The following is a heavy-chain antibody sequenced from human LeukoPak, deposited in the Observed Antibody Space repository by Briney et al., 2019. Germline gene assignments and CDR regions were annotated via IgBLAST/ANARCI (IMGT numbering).Heavy chain of an antibody. Sequence: ASVKVSCKASGYTFTSYYMHWVRQAPGQGLEWMGIVNPSGGSTTYAQKFQGRVTMTRDTSTSTVYVDLSSLRSEDTAVYYCARGAVAGSRFDYWGQGTLVTVSS. J-gene: IGHJ4*02. CDR2: VNPSGGST. CDR1: GYTFTSYY. D-gene: IGHD6-19*01. V-gene: IGHV1-46*03. CDR3: ARGAVAGSRFDY.